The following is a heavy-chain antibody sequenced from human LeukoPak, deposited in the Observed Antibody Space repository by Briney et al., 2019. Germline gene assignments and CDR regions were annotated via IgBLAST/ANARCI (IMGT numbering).Heavy chain of an antibody. CDR1: GFTFSSYE. CDR2: ISSSGSTI. CDR3: AKGDGIVVVPAAIGPDY. V-gene: IGHV3-48*03. D-gene: IGHD2-2*01. Sequence: PGGSLRLSCAASGFTFSSYEMNWVRQAPGKGLEWVSYISSSGSTIYYADSVKGRFTISRDNSKNTLYLQMNSLRAEDTAVYYCAKGDGIVVVPAAIGPDYWGQGTLVTVSS. J-gene: IGHJ4*02.